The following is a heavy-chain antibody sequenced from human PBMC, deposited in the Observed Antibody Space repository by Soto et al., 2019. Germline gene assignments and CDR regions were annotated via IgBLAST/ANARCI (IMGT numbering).Heavy chain of an antibody. CDR1: GGTFSSYA. D-gene: IGHD4-17*01. CDR2: VIPSCGTA. Sequence: QVQLLQSGAEVKKPGASVKVSCKASGGTFSSYAISWVRQAPGQGLEWMGGVIPSCGTANYAQKFQGRVTITADESTSTASMELSSLRSEATDVYYCATKEPGGIRDYGDYFDYWGQGTLVTVSS. CDR3: ATKEPGGIRDYGDYFDY. V-gene: IGHV1-69*01. J-gene: IGHJ4*02.